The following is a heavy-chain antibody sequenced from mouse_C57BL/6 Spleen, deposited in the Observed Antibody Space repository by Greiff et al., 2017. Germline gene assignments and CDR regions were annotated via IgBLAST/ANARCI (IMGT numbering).Heavy chain of an antibody. CDR3: AIIYYDYDDAMDY. D-gene: IGHD2-4*01. Sequence: VQRVESGAELVKPGASVKMSCKASGYTFTTYPIEWMKQNHGKSLEWIGNFHPYNDDTKYNEKFKGKATLTVEKSSSTVYLELSRLTSDDSAVYYCAIIYYDYDDAMDYWGQGTSVTVSS. V-gene: IGHV1-47*01. CDR2: FHPYNDDT. CDR1: GYTFTTYP. J-gene: IGHJ4*01.